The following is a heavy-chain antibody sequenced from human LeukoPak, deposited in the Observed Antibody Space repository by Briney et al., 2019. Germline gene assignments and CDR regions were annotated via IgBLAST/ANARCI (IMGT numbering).Heavy chain of an antibody. Sequence: GGSLRLSCVGALGSHWMGWVRQAPGKGLEWVANIKEDGSQKYYMDSVKGRFTISRDNAKNSLYLQMNSLRAEDTALYYCAKDIIRGRAAAGTFDYWGQGTLVTVSS. CDR2: IKEDGSQK. V-gene: IGHV3-7*03. CDR1: LGSHW. J-gene: IGHJ4*02. CDR3: AKDIIRGRAAAGTFDY. D-gene: IGHD6-13*01.